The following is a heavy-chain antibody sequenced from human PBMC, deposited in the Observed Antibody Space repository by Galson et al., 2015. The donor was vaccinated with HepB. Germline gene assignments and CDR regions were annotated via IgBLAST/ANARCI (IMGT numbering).Heavy chain of an antibody. CDR3: AKSLGTGAARGLDV. Sequence: SLRLSGAASGVTFSSYAISWVRQAPGKGLEWVSTISGGGDGTYYADSVKGRFTVSRDNAKNTLSLQMNSLRDEDTAVYYCAKSLGTGAARGLDVWGQGTTVTVSS. CDR2: ISGGGDGT. CDR1: GVTFSSYA. V-gene: IGHV3-23*01. J-gene: IGHJ6*02. D-gene: IGHD2-8*02.